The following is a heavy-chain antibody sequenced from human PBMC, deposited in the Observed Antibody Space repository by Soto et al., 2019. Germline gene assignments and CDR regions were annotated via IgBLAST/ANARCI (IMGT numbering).Heavy chain of an antibody. CDR3: ARESEDLTSNFDY. CDR1: GFTFTRYS. J-gene: IGHJ4*02. CDR2: ISSTTNYM. V-gene: IGHV3-21*01. Sequence: PGGSLRLSCAASGFTFTRYSMNWVRQAPGKGLEWVSSISSTTNYMHYADSMKGRFTVSRDNAKNSVYLEMNSLSAEDTAVYYCARESEDLTSNFDYWGQGTLVTVSS.